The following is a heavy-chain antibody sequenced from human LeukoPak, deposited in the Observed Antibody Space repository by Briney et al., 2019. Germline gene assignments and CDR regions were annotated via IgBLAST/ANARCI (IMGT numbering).Heavy chain of an antibody. J-gene: IGHJ4*02. V-gene: IGHV1-69*11. Sequence: SVKVSCKASGGTFSRYGITWVRQAPGQGLEWVGRITPVLGTANYAQKFQDRVTITADESTSTAYMELSSLRSEDTAIYYCARATRYSNTWEYFDYWGQGTLVTVSS. CDR1: GGTFSRYG. CDR3: ARATRYSNTWEYFDY. D-gene: IGHD6-13*01. CDR2: ITPVLGTA.